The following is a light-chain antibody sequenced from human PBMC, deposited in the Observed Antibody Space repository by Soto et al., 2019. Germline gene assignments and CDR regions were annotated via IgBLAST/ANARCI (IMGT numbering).Light chain of an antibody. CDR1: QSVSSNY. V-gene: IGKV3-20*01. J-gene: IGKJ4*01. Sequence: EIVLTQSPGTLSLSPGERSTLSFMSSQSVSSNYLAWYQQKPGQAPRLLIYRASTRATGIPDRFSGSGSGTDFTLTISRLEPEDFAVYYCQQFSSYPLTFGGGTKVDIK. CDR2: RAS. CDR3: QQFSSYPLT.